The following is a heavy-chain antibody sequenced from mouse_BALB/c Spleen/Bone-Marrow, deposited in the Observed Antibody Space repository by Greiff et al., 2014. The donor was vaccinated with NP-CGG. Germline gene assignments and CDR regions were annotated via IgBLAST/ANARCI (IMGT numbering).Heavy chain of an antibody. CDR1: GYTFTSYN. J-gene: IGHJ1*01. Sequence: QVQLQQSGAELVKPGASVRMSCKASGYTFTSYNMHWVKQTPGQGLEWIGAIYPGNGDTSYNQKFKGRATLTADKSSSTAYMQLSSLTSEDSAVYYCARGRGNYGGYFDVWDAGTTVTVSS. V-gene: IGHV1-12*01. CDR3: ARGRGNYGGYFDV. CDR2: IYPGNGDT. D-gene: IGHD2-1*01.